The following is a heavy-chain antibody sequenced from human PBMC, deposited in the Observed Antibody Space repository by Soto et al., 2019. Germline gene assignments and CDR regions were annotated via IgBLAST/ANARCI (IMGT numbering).Heavy chain of an antibody. J-gene: IGHJ6*02. D-gene: IGHD3-3*01. V-gene: IGHV5-51*01. CDR2: IYPGDSDT. Sequence: GESLKISCKGSGYSFTSYWIGWVRQMPGKGLEWMGIIYPGDSDTRYSPSFQGQVTISADKSISTAYLQWSSLKASDTAVYYCARDLIHYDFWSGYSTYVYYGMDVWGQGTTVTVSS. CDR3: ARDLIHYDFWSGYSTYVYYGMDV. CDR1: GYSFTSYW.